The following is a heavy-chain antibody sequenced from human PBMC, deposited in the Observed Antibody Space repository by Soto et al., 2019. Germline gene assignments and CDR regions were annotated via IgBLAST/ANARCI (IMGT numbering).Heavy chain of an antibody. Sequence: QVQLVQSGAEVKKPGSSVKVSCKASGGTFSSYAISWVRQAPGQGLEWMGGIIPIFGTANYAQKFQGRVTITADESXXTXYXXLSSLRSEDTAVYYCARDPPAYCSGGSCYSRWFDPWGQGTLVTVSS. J-gene: IGHJ5*02. D-gene: IGHD2-15*01. CDR3: ARDPPAYCSGGSCYSRWFDP. CDR2: IIPIFGTA. CDR1: GGTFSSYA. V-gene: IGHV1-69*12.